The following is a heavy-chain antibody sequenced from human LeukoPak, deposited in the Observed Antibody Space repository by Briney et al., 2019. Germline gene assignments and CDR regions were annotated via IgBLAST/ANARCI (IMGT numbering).Heavy chain of an antibody. CDR1: GGSIGSNY. V-gene: IGHV4-59*08. J-gene: IGHJ4*02. CDR2: IYYTGAT. D-gene: IGHD6-19*01. Sequence: SESLSLTCTVSGGSIGSNYWTWIRQPPGRGLEYIGYIYYTGATNYNPSLKSRVTISVDTSKNQFSLKMTSVTAADTAVYFCAKYGNSGWVIDNWGQGTLVTVSS. CDR3: AKYGNSGWVIDN.